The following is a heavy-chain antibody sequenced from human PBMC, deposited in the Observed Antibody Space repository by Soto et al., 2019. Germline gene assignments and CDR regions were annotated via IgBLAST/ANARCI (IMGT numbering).Heavy chain of an antibody. CDR2: VSGYNGDT. J-gene: IGHJ6*02. Sequence: QGQLVQSGPEVKKPGASVKVSCKASGYTFSRYGISWVRQAPGQGLEWMGWVSGYNGDTKYAQKVQGRVTMTIDTTTYTAYKELKSLTSDDTDKYYCAKNGQPPYYYYGMDVWGQGTTVTVSS. CDR1: GYTFSRYG. CDR3: AKNGQPPYYYYGMDV. V-gene: IGHV1-18*01. D-gene: IGHD2-8*01.